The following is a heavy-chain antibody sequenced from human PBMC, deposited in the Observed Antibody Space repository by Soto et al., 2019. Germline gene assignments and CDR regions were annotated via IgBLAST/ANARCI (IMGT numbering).Heavy chain of an antibody. CDR3: ARKLRLAHFDY. V-gene: IGHV4-39*01. CDR2: IYYSGST. D-gene: IGHD3-3*01. CDR1: GGSLSSSSYY. Sequence: ASENLSLPYTVSGGSLSSSSYYWGWIRQPPGKGLEWIGSIYYSGSTYYNPSLKSRVTISVDTSKNQFSLKLSSVTAADTAVYYCARKLRLAHFDYWGQGTLVTVSS. J-gene: IGHJ4*02.